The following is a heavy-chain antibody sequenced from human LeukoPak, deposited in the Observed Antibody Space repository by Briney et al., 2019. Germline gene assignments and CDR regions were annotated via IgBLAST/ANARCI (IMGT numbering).Heavy chain of an antibody. CDR1: GFTVSGTY. Sequence: GGSLRLSCAASGFTVSGTYMSWVRQAPGKGLEWVSVIYSAGGTFSADSVKGRFTISRDNSKNSLFVQMNSLRAEDTAVYSCAKSRSGSANWALQIFDNWGQGTLVTVSS. V-gene: IGHV3-53*01. J-gene: IGHJ4*02. CDR3: AKSRSGSANWALQIFDN. D-gene: IGHD1-1*01. CDR2: IYSAGGT.